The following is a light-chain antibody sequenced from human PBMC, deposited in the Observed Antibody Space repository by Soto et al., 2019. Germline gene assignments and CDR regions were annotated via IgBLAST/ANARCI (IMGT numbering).Light chain of an antibody. CDR3: SSYTNSNTFV. Sequence: SALTHPPYVSGSPGRSVAISCTGTSSDVGNYNRVSWYQQPPGTAPKLMIYEVSNRPSGVPDRFSGSKSGNTASLTISGLQAEDEADYYCSSYTNSNTFVFGTGTKVTV. J-gene: IGLJ1*01. CDR1: SSDVGNYNR. CDR2: EVS. V-gene: IGLV2-18*02.